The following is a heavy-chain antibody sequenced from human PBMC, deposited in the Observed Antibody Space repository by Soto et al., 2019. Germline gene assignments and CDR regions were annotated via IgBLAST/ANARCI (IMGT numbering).Heavy chain of an antibody. V-gene: IGHV3-30*03. D-gene: IGHD6-6*01. CDR2: ISCDGSHK. CDR1: GFTFSSYG. Sequence: PGGSLRLSCAPSGFTFSSYGMHLVRQAPGKGLAWVAAISCDGSHKYYAVDVKGRFTISRDNTKNSLYLQMSGLSAEDTAVYYCARSTLIYSSSSDYWGQGTLVTVSS. J-gene: IGHJ4*02. CDR3: ARSTLIYSSSSDY.